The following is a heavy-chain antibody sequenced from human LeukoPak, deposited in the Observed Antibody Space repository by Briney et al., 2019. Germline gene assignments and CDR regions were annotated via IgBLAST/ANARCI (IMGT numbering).Heavy chain of an antibody. J-gene: IGHJ2*01. CDR3: ARARGTAGDWYFDL. CDR1: GGSISSGSYY. CDR2: MYTSGST. D-gene: IGHD1-1*01. V-gene: IGHV4-61*02. Sequence: SETLSLTCTVSGGSISSGSYYWSWIRQPAGKGLEWIGRMYTSGSTNYNPSLKSRVTISADTSKNQFSLRLSSVAAADTAVYYCARARGTAGDWYFDLWGRGTLVTVSS.